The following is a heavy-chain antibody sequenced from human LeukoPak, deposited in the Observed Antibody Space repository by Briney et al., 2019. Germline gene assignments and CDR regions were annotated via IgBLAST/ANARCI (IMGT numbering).Heavy chain of an antibody. CDR2: ISGSGGST. Sequence: PGGSLRLSCAASGFTFSSYAMSWVRQAPGKGLEWVSAISGSGGSTYYADSVKGRFTISRDSSKNTLYLQMNSLRAEDTAVYYCAKGSYYYDSSGYLDYWGQGTLVTVS. J-gene: IGHJ4*02. D-gene: IGHD3-22*01. CDR1: GFTFSSYA. V-gene: IGHV3-23*01. CDR3: AKGSYYYDSSGYLDY.